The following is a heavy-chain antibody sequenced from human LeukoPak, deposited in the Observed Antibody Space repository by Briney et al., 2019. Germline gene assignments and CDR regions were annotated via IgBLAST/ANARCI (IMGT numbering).Heavy chain of an antibody. D-gene: IGHD3-9*01. V-gene: IGHV3-66*01. CDR1: GFTVSSNY. Sequence: GGSLRLSCAASGFTVSSNYMSWVRQAPGKGLEWVSVIYSGGSTYYADSVKGRFTISRDNSKNTLYLQMNSLRAEDTAVYYCARETLTGYDTFDIWGQGTMVTASS. CDR2: IYSGGST. CDR3: ARETLTGYDTFDI. J-gene: IGHJ3*02.